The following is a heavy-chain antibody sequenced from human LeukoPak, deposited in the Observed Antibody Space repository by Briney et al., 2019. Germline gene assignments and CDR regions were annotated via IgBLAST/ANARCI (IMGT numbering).Heavy chain of an antibody. Sequence: GGSLRLSCAASGFIVSRYETGWVHQAPGKGLEWPSYINRGGTVYYADSVKGRFTFSRDNAKNSLYLHMNSLRAEDTALYYCARFSSTWYVAFDRWGQGTMVTVSS. CDR3: ARFSSTWYVAFDR. V-gene: IGHV3-48*03. CDR1: GFIVSRYE. CDR2: INRGGTV. J-gene: IGHJ3*02. D-gene: IGHD6-13*01.